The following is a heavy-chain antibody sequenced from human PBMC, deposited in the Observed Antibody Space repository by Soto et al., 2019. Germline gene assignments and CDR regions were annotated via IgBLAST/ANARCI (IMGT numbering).Heavy chain of an antibody. Sequence: QVQLQASGPGLVKPSQTLSLTCTVSGGSISSGNYYCSWIRQHPGKGLEWIGYIFYSGSTYYNPSLKSRVTISVDTSKNQFSLKLSSVTAADTAVYYCARGGSGDIVVVAAIDYWGQGTLVTVSS. D-gene: IGHD2-15*01. CDR2: IFYSGST. V-gene: IGHV4-31*03. J-gene: IGHJ4*02. CDR1: GGSISSGNYY. CDR3: ARGGSGDIVVVAAIDY.